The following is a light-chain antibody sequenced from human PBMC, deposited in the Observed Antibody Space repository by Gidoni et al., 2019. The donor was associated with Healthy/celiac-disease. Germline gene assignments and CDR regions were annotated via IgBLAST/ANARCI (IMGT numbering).Light chain of an antibody. V-gene: IGLV3-21*04. Sequence: SYVLTQPPSVSVAPGKTARITCGENNIGSKSVHWYQQKPGQAPVLVIYYDSDRPSGIPERFSGSNSGNTATLTISRVEAGDEADYYCQVWDSSSDHVVFGGGTKXTXL. CDR3: QVWDSSSDHVV. CDR1: NIGSKS. J-gene: IGLJ2*01. CDR2: YDS.